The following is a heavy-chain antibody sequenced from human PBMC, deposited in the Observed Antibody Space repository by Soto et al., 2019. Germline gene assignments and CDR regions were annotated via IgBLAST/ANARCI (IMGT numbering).Heavy chain of an antibody. V-gene: IGHV4-59*01. Sequence: SESRSRTWPVSNGSISGYYWSWMRQPPGKGLEWIGYIYYSGSTNYNPSLKSRVTISVDTSKNQFSLKLSSVTAADTAVYYCARDQDSAAGDGFDGFDPWGQGTLVTVSS. CDR2: IYYSGST. CDR3: ARDQDSAAGDGFDGFDP. D-gene: IGHD6-25*01. CDR1: NGSISGYY. J-gene: IGHJ5*02.